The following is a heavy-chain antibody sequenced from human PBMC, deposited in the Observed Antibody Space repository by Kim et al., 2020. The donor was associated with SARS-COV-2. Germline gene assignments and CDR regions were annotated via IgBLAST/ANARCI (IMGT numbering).Heavy chain of an antibody. J-gene: IGHJ6*02. D-gene: IGHD2-21*01. CDR3: CVVVIARDSYYYYGMDV. V-gene: IGHV3-48*02. Sequence: VKGRFTISRDNAKNSLYLQMNSLRDEDTAVYYCCVVVIARDSYYYYGMDVWGQGTTVTVSS.